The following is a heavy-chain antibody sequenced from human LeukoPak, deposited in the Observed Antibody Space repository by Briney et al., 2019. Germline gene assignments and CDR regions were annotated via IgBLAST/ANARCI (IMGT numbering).Heavy chain of an antibody. CDR3: ARDLSGITTIGMDV. Sequence: ASVKVSCKASGYTFTSNYMHWVWHPPGQGLEWMGIINPSGGSTSYAQKFQGRVTMTRDTSTSTVYMELSSLRSEDTAVYYCARDLSGITTIGMDVWGQGTTVTVSS. V-gene: IGHV1-46*01. J-gene: IGHJ6*02. CDR2: INPSGGST. D-gene: IGHD3-22*01. CDR1: GYTFTSNY.